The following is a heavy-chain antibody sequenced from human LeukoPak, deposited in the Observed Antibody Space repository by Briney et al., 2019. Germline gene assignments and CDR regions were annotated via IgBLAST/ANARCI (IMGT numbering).Heavy chain of an antibody. J-gene: IGHJ4*02. CDR3: ARALEMATDATDFDY. CDR2: ISYDGSNK. Sequence: PGGSLRLSCAASGFTFSSYAMHWVRQAPGKGLEWMAVISYDGSNKYYADSVKGRFSISRDNSKNTLYLQMDSLRADDRAVYYCARALEMATDATDFDYWGQGTLVTVSS. V-gene: IGHV3-30-3*01. CDR1: GFTFSSYA. D-gene: IGHD5-24*01.